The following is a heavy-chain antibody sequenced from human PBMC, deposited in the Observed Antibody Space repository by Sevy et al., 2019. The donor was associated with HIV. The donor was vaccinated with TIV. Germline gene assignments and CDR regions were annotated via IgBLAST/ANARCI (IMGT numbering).Heavy chain of an antibody. CDR1: GFTFSNYG. V-gene: IGHV3-30*03. Sequence: GGSLRLSCAASGFTFSNYGIHWVRQAPGKGLEWVAITSYDGHNNYYEDSVKGRFTISRDNSKNTLYLQMNSLRAEDTAVYYCAIDLLQLTIKELAQDYYYGMDVWGQGTTVTVSS. D-gene: IGHD1-26*01. CDR3: AIDLLQLTIKELAQDYYYGMDV. J-gene: IGHJ6*02. CDR2: TSYDGHNN.